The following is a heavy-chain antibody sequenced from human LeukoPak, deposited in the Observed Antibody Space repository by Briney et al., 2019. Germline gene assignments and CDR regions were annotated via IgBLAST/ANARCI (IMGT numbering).Heavy chain of an antibody. CDR1: GFTVGNNY. CDR3: ARGHSSGWH. CDR2: IYSAGST. Sequence: GGSLRLSCTASGFTVGNNYMTWVRQAPGKGLEWVSVIYSAGSTHYADSVKGRFTMSRDNSKNTVYLQMNSLRAEDTAVYYCARGHSSGWHWGQGTLVTVSS. D-gene: IGHD6-19*01. V-gene: IGHV3-66*01. J-gene: IGHJ4*02.